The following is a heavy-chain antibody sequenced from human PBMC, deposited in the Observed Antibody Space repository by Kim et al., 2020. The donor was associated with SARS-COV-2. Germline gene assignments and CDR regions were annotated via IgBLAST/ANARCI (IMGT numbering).Heavy chain of an antibody. CDR1: GGSFSGYY. CDR2: INHSGST. D-gene: IGHD6-13*01. V-gene: IGHV4-34*01. Sequence: SETLSLTCAVYGGSFSGYYWSWIRQPPGKGLEWIGEINHSGSTNYNPSLKSRVTISVDTSKNQFSLKLSSVTAADTAVYYCARDTAAGTNYWGQGTLVTVSS. CDR3: ARDTAAGTNY. J-gene: IGHJ4*02.